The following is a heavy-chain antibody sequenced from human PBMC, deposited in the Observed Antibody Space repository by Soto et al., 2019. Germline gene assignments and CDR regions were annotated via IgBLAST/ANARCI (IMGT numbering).Heavy chain of an antibody. Sequence: SVKVSCPASGGTFSSYRFNWVRQARGQGLEWLGGIVPIYRTADYAQKFQGRVTITADESTPTVYMELSSLKSQDTALYYCARDSGADLSSSWGQGTLVTVSS. D-gene: IGHD6-13*01. V-gene: IGHV1-69*13. CDR1: GGTFSSYR. J-gene: IGHJ4*02. CDR2: IVPIYRTA. CDR3: ARDSGADLSSS.